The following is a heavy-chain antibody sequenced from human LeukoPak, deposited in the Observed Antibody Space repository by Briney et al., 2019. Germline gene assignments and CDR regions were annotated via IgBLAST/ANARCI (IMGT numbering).Heavy chain of an antibody. CDR1: GYTFTGYY. CDR3: DRSEFEY. V-gene: IGHV1-2*02. Sequence: ASVKVSFKASGYTFTGYYMHWVRQAPGQGLEWMGWINPNSGGTNYAQKFQGRVTMTRDTSISTAYMELSRLRSEDTAVYYCDRSEFEYWGQGTLVTVSS. J-gene: IGHJ4*02. CDR2: INPNSGGT.